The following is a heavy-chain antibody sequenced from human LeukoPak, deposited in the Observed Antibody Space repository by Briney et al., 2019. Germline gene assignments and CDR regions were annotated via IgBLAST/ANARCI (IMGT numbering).Heavy chain of an antibody. J-gene: IGHJ4*02. CDR1: GFTFSSYG. D-gene: IGHD6-19*01. Sequence: HPGGSLRLSCAASGFTFSSYGMHWVRQAPGKGLEWVAVIWYDGSNKYYADSVKGRFTISRDNSKNTLYLQMNSLRAEDTAVYYCARDRGPVAGFNFDYWGQGTLVTVSS. CDR2: IWYDGSNK. V-gene: IGHV3-33*01. CDR3: ARDRGPVAGFNFDY.